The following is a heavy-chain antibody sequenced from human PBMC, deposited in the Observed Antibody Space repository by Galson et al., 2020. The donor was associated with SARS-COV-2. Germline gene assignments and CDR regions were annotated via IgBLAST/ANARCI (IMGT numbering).Heavy chain of an antibody. CDR3: ARDLPTQPGC. D-gene: IGHD6-19*01. CDR2: ISRSDRYI. CDR1: GSTFSNYD. V-gene: IGHV3-21*01. J-gene: IGHJ4*02. Sequence: GGSLRLSCAASGSTFSNYDMNWVRQPPGKGLEWVSSISRSDRYIFYADSVKGRLTISRDNAKNPLFRQMNRLRVEDSAVDYCARDLPTQPGCWGQVTLVTVSS.